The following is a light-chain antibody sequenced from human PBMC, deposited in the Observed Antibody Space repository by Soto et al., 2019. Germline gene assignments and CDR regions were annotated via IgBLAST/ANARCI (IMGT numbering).Light chain of an antibody. V-gene: IGKV1-5*03. Sequence: DIQMTQSPSTLSASVGDRVTITCRASQTISNWLAWYQQKPGEAPKLLIYRASSLESGAPSRFSGSGSGTEFTLTISSLQPDDFATYYCQHFNIYSRTFGQGTKVEIK. CDR1: QTISNW. J-gene: IGKJ1*01. CDR2: RAS. CDR3: QHFNIYSRT.